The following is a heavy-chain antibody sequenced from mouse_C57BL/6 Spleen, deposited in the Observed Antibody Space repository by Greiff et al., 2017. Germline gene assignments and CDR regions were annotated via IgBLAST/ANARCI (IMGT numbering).Heavy chain of an antibody. V-gene: IGHV5-6*01. D-gene: IGHD4-1*02. CDR2: ISSGGSYT. Sequence: EVQLVESGGDLVKPGGSLKLSCAASGFTFSSYGMSWVRQTPDKRLEWVATISSGGSYTYYPDSVKGRFTISRDNAKNTLYLQMSSLKSEDTAMYYCARPQLMRSYFDYWGQGTTLTVSS. CDR1: GFTFSSYG. J-gene: IGHJ2*01. CDR3: ARPQLMRSYFDY.